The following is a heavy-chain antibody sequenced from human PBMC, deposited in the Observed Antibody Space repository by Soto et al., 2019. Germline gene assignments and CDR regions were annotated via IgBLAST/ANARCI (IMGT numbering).Heavy chain of an antibody. Sequence: LRLSCVGSGFIFSNNCMHWVRQTPGKGLEWVAFMSYDGSDTFYADSVKGRFTISRDNSKNTLFLHMSNLRAEDTAMYYCTIVRVADSALDHWGQGTLVTVSS. D-gene: IGHD3-10*02. CDR3: TIVRVADSALDH. V-gene: IGHV3-30*03. CDR2: MSYDGSDT. CDR1: GFIFSNNC. J-gene: IGHJ4*02.